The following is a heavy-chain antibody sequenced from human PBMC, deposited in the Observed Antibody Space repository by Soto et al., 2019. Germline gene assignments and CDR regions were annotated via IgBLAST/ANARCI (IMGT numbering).Heavy chain of an antibody. V-gene: IGHV1-2*04. CDR1: GYTFTGHY. D-gene: IGHD5-12*01. CDR2: INPNSGGT. CDR3: AREEGTGYPGKYAFDV. Sequence: ASVKVSCKTSGYTFTGHYIHWVRQAPGQGLEWMGWINPNSGGTNYAQKSQGWVTMTRDTSITTAYMELNRLTSDDTAVYYCAREEGTGYPGKYAFDVWGQGTMVTVS. J-gene: IGHJ3*01.